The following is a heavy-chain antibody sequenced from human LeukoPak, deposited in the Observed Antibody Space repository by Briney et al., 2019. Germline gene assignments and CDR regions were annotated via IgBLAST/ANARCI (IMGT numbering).Heavy chain of an antibody. CDR1: GGTFSSYA. CDR2: IIPIFGTA. Sequence: GASVKVSCKASGGTFSSYAISWVRQAPGQGLEWMGGIIPIFGTANYAQKFQGRVTITTDESTSTAYMELSSLRSEDTAVYYCARGNRDFWSGYPYYYYYMDVWGKGTTVTVSS. CDR3: ARGNRDFWSGYPYYYYYMDV. J-gene: IGHJ6*03. V-gene: IGHV1-69*05. D-gene: IGHD3-3*01.